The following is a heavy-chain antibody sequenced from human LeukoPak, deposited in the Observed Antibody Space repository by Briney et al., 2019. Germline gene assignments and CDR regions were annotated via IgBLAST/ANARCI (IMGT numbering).Heavy chain of an antibody. Sequence: GGSLRLSCAASGFTFSSYGMRWVRQAPGKGLEWVAFIRYDGSNKYYADSVKGRFTISRDNSKNTLYLQMNSLRAEDTAVYYCANGPRHCSSTSCYGGYWGQGTLVTVSS. CDR1: GFTFSSYG. CDR2: IRYDGSNK. D-gene: IGHD2-2*01. V-gene: IGHV3-30*02. J-gene: IGHJ4*02. CDR3: ANGPRHCSSTSCYGGY.